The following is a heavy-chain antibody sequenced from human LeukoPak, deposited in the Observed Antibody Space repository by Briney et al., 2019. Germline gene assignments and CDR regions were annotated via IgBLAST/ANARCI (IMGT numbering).Heavy chain of an antibody. Sequence: PSETLSLTCTVSGGSISSSSYYWGWIRQPPGKGLEWIGSIYYSGSTYYNPSLKSRVTISVDTSKNQFSLKLSSVTAADTPVYYCARHNSPYYYDSSGTNQFDYWGPGTLVTVSS. CDR2: IYYSGST. V-gene: IGHV4-39*01. CDR1: GGSISSSSYY. D-gene: IGHD3-22*01. CDR3: ARHNSPYYYDSSGTNQFDY. J-gene: IGHJ4*02.